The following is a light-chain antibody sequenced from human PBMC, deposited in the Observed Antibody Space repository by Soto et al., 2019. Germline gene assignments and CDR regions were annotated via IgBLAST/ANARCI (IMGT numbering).Light chain of an antibody. CDR2: DAS. CDR3: QQYHRYSWT. J-gene: IGKJ1*01. Sequence: DIQMTQSPSTLSASVGDRVSIACRARQSISSSLAWYQQKPGKAPKLLIYDASSLESGVQSRFSGSGSGTEFTLAINSLQPQDFATYYCQQYHRYSWTFGQGTKVEIK. V-gene: IGKV1-5*01. CDR1: QSISSS.